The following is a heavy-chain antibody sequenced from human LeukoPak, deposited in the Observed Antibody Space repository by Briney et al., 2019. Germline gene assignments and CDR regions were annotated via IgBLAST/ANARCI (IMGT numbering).Heavy chain of an antibody. D-gene: IGHD6-13*01. J-gene: IGHJ4*02. V-gene: IGHV4-34*01. CDR1: GFTFSSYA. CDR2: INHSGST. Sequence: GSLRLSCAASGFTFSSYAMSWVRQAPGKGLEWIGEINHSGSTNYNPSLKSRVTISVDTSKNQFSLKLSSVTAADTAVYYCARGRKGRYSSSPKFDYWGQGTLVTVSS. CDR3: ARGRKGRYSSSPKFDY.